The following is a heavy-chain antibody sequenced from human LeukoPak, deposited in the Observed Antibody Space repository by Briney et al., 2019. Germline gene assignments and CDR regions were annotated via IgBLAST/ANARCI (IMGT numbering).Heavy chain of an antibody. CDR2: IIPILGIA. Sequence: GASVKVSCKASGGTFSSYAISWVRQAPGQGLEWMGRIIPILGIANYAQKFQGRVTITADKSTSTAYMELSSLRSEDTAVYYCARDFKLSSSSYYFDYWGQGTLVTVSS. CDR3: ARDFKLSSSSYYFDY. CDR1: GGTFSSYA. V-gene: IGHV1-69*04. D-gene: IGHD6-6*01. J-gene: IGHJ4*02.